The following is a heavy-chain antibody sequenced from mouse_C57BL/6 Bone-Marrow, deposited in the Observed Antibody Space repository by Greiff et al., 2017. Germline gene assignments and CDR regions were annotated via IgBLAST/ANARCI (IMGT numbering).Heavy chain of an antibody. V-gene: IGHV5-6*01. CDR2: ISSGGSYT. J-gene: IGHJ4*01. Sequence: EVKLVESGGDLVKPGGSLKLSCAASGFTFSSYGMSWVRQTPDKRLEWVATISSGGSYTYYPDSVKGRFTISRDNAKNTLYLQMSSLKSEDTAMYYCARHYDYYAMDDWGQGTSVTVSS. CDR3: ARHYDYYAMDD. CDR1: GFTFSSYG.